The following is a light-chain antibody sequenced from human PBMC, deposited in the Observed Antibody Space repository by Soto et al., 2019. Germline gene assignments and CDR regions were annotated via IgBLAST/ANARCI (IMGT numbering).Light chain of an antibody. CDR3: QQRSNWPRT. V-gene: IGKV3-11*01. CDR1: QSVSSY. Sequence: EIVLTQSPATLSLSPGEXATXSCRASQSVSSYLAWYQQKPGQAPRLLIYDASNRATGIPARFSGSGSGTDFTLTIGSLEPEDFAVYYCQQRSNWPRTFGQGTKVDI. J-gene: IGKJ1*01. CDR2: DAS.